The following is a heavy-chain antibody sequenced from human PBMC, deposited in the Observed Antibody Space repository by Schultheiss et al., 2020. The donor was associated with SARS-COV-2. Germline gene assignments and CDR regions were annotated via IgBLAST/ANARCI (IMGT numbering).Heavy chain of an antibody. CDR3: ARVDQGRFDY. D-gene: IGHD2-15*01. J-gene: IGHJ4*02. Sequence: SQTLSLTCTVSGGSISSYYWSWIRQPPGKGLEWIGYIYYSGSTYYNPSLKSRVTISVDTSKNQFSLKLSSVTAADTAVYYCARVDQGRFDYWGQGTLVTVSS. CDR1: GGSISSYY. V-gene: IGHV4-59*06. CDR2: IYYSGST.